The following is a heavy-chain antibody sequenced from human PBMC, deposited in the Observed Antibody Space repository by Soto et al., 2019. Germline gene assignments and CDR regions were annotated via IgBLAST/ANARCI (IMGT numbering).Heavy chain of an antibody. CDR3: ANGRTWVVTPYEY. CDR1: GFTFSRHG. CDR2: ISYDGSNK. D-gene: IGHD2-15*01. V-gene: IGHV3-30*18. J-gene: IGHJ4*02. Sequence: EGSLRRSCAASGFTFSRHGMHWVRQAPGKGLEWVAGISYDGSNKYYAGSVKGRFTISRDNSKNTLYLHMNSLRGEDTAVYYWANGRTWVVTPYEYWRQGTLVTVSS.